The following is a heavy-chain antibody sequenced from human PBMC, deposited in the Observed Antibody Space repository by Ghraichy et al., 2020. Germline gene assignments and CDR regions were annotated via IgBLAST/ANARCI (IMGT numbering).Heavy chain of an antibody. V-gene: IGHV4-34*01. CDR2: INHSGST. J-gene: IGHJ4*02. Sequence: ESLNITCAVYGGSFSGYYWSWIRQPPGKGLEWIGEINHSGSTNYNPSLKSRVTISVDTSKNQFSLKLSSVTAADTAVYYCARGAGYCSGGSCYSSDFDYWGQGTLVTVSS. CDR3: ARGAGYCSGGSCYSSDFDY. D-gene: IGHD2-15*01. CDR1: GGSFSGYY.